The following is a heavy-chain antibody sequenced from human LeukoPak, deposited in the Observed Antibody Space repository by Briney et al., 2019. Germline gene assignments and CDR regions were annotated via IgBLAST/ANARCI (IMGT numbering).Heavy chain of an antibody. CDR2: INPNSGGT. J-gene: IGHJ4*02. D-gene: IGHD2-2*01. Sequence: VASVKVSCKASGYTFTGYYMHWVRQAPGQGLEWMGWINPNSGGTNYAQKFQGRVTMTRETSISTAYMELSRLRSDDTAVYYCARDCSSTSCSDYWGQGTLVTVSS. CDR3: ARDCSSTSCSDY. V-gene: IGHV1-2*02. CDR1: GYTFTGYY.